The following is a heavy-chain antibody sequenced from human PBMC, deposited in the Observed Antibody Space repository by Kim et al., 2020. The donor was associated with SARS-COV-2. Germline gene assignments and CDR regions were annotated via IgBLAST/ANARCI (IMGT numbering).Heavy chain of an antibody. CDR3: ARGNTETIDY. J-gene: IGHJ4*02. Sequence: ASVKVSCKTSGYTFTTRYLHWVRQAPGNGLEWMGRINPDSGVTDYAQRFQGRVTMTRDKSISTVYMELNSLKADDTVVYYCARGNTETIDYWGQGTLVTVPS. CDR2: INPDSGVT. CDR1: GYTFTTRY. V-gene: IGHV1-2*05.